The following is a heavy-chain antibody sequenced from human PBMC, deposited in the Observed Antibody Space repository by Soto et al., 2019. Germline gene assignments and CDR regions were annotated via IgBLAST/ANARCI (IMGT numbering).Heavy chain of an antibody. D-gene: IGHD5-12*01. CDR3: ARRRDGYTGVWFDP. V-gene: IGHV4-59*01. CDR1: GAPISGFY. J-gene: IGHJ5*02. CDR2: IYYSGST. Sequence: PSETLSLTCTVSGAPISGFYWSWIRQSPGKGLEWIGYIYYSGSTNYNPSLKSRVTISVDTSKNQFSLKLSSVTAADTAVYYCARRRDGYTGVWFDPWGQGTQVTVSS.